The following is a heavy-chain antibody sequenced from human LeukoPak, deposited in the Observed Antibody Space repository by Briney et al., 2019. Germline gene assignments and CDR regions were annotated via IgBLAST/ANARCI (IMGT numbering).Heavy chain of an antibody. D-gene: IGHD3-22*01. Sequence: SQTLSLTCAVYGGSFSGYYWSWIRQPPGKGLGWIGEINHSGSTNYNPSPTSRVTISVDTSKSQFSLKLSSVTAAHTDVCFRARVKGGTMIPALYYYGMDVWGQGTTVTVSS. J-gene: IGHJ6*02. CDR3: ARVKGGTMIPALYYYGMDV. V-gene: IGHV4-34*01. CDR2: INHSGST. CDR1: GGSFSGYY.